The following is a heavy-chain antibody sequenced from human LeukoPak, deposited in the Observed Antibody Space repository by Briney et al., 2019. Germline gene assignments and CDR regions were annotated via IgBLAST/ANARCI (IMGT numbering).Heavy chain of an antibody. Sequence: ASVKDSCKASGYTFTGYYMHWVRQAPGQGLEWMGWINPNSGGTNYAQKFQGRVTITRNTSISTAYMELSSLRSEDTAVYYCARGPDYYDSSGYYTLYYYYMDVWGKGTTVTVSS. D-gene: IGHD3-22*01. J-gene: IGHJ6*03. CDR3: ARGPDYYDSSGYYTLYYYYMDV. V-gene: IGHV1-2*02. CDR2: INPNSGGT. CDR1: GYTFTGYY.